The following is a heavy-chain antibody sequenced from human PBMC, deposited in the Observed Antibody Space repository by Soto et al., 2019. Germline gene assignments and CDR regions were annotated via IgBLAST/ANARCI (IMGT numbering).Heavy chain of an antibody. CDR1: GGSFSGYY. D-gene: IGHD3-22*01. CDR2: INHSGST. Sequence: SETLSLTCAVYGGSFSGYYWSWIRQPPGKGLEWIGEINHSGSTNYNPSLKSRVTISVDTSKNQFSLKLSSVTAADTAVYYCARYSSRDSSGYYYVNPNRRYYYGMDVWGQGTTVTVSS. J-gene: IGHJ6*02. V-gene: IGHV4-34*01. CDR3: ARYSSRDSSGYYYVNPNRRYYYGMDV.